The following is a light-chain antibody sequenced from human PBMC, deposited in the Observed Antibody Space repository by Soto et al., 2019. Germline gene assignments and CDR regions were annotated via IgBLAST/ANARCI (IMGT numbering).Light chain of an antibody. Sequence: DIQMTQSPSSLSASVGDTGTITCRASQTISVYLNWYQQIPVKAPKLLLYTASTLQTGVPSRFSGSRSGTDFTLAIRSLQPEDFATYYCQQSFSTTQFSFDGGTPPLTFGGGTRVEIK. CDR3: QQSFSTTQFSFDGGTPPLT. CDR2: TAS. CDR1: QTISVY. V-gene: IGKV1-39*01. J-gene: IGKJ4*01.